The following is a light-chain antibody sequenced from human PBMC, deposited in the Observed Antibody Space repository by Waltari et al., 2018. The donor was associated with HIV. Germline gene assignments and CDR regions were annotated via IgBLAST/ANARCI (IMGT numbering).Light chain of an antibody. Sequence: QAVVTQAPSLTVSPGETVTLPCGSTLEIVPSSPPPYWFQKKPGQAPRTLTSDTSHMNSWTPARFSGALFGGKAALTLSGAQPEDEAEYYCLLSFGGGHVAFGGGTKLTVL. CDR2: DTS. CDR1: LEIVPSSPP. CDR3: LLSFGGGHVA. V-gene: IGLV7-46*01. J-gene: IGLJ2*01.